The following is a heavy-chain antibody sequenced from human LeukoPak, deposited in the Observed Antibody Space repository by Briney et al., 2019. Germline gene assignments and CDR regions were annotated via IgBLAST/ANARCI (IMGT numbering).Heavy chain of an antibody. V-gene: IGHV1-3*01. Sequence: ASVKVSCKASGYTFSNYYMHWVRQAPGQGLEWMGWINAGNGNTKYSQKFQGRVTITRDTSASTAYMELSSLRSGDTAVYYCARDMTAMVTWWFDPWGQGTLVTVSS. J-gene: IGHJ5*02. CDR1: GYTFSNYY. CDR2: INAGNGNT. D-gene: IGHD5-18*01. CDR3: ARDMTAMVTWWFDP.